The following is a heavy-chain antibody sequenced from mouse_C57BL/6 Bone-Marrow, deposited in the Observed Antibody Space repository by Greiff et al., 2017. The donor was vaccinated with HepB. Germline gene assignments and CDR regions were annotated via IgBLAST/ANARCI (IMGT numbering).Heavy chain of an antibody. J-gene: IGHJ1*03. CDR1: GYTFTDYY. D-gene: IGHD2-5*01. CDR3: ARPPYYSSWYFDV. Sequence: EVQLQQSGPELVKPGASVKISCKASGYTFTDYYMNWVKQSHGKSLEWIGDINPNNGGTSYNQKFKGKATLTVDKSSSTAYMDLRSLTSEDSAVYYCARPPYYSSWYFDVWGTGTTVTVSS. V-gene: IGHV1-26*01. CDR2: INPNNGGT.